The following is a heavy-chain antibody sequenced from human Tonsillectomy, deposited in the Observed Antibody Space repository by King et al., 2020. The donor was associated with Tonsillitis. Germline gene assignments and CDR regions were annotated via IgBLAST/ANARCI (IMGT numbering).Heavy chain of an antibody. CDR2: IYTSGST. D-gene: IGHD2-15*01. Sequence: QLQESGPGLVKPSQTLSLTCTVSSGSISSGNYFWSWIRQPAGKGLEWIGRIYTSGSTNYNPSLKSRVSMSVDTSKNQFSLKLSSVTAADTAVYYCARGWPYLFDSWGQGTPVTVSS. CDR3: ARGWPYLFDS. J-gene: IGHJ4*02. V-gene: IGHV4-61*02. CDR1: SGSISSGNYF.